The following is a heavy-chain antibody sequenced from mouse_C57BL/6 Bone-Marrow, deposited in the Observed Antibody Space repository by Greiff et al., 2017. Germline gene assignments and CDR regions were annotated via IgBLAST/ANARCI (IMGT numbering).Heavy chain of an antibody. Sequence: VQLQQSGAELVKPGASVKLSCTASGFNIKDYYMHWVKQRTEQGLEWIGRIDPEDGETKYAPNFQGKATITADTSSNTAYLQLSSLTSEDTAVYYCARLYGNFAYWGQGTLVTVSA. CDR3: ARLYGNFAY. J-gene: IGHJ3*01. D-gene: IGHD2-1*01. CDR1: GFNIKDYY. V-gene: IGHV14-2*01. CDR2: IDPEDGET.